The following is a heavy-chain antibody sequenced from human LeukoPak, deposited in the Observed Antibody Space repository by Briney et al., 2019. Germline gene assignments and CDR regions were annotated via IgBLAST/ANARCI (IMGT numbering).Heavy chain of an antibody. Sequence: ASVKVSCKASGYTFTGYYMQWVRQAPGQGLEWMGWINPNSGGTNYAQKFQGRVTMTRDTSISTAYMELSRLRSDDTAVYYCARSQDIVVVIAALSLWGQGTLVTVSS. CDR3: ARSQDIVVVIAALSL. CDR1: GYTFTGYY. V-gene: IGHV1-2*02. D-gene: IGHD2-15*01. CDR2: INPNSGGT. J-gene: IGHJ4*02.